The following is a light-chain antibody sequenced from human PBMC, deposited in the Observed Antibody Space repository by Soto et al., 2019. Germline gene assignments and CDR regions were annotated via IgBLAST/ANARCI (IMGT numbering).Light chain of an antibody. J-gene: IGKJ2*01. V-gene: IGKV3-20*01. CDR2: EAS. Sequence: ELVLTQSPGTLSLSPGERVALSCRASQSVRGDYLAWYQQKPGQPPRLLIYEASRRAPGIPDRFTGSGSGTDFILPISRLEPEDLALYFCHQYGNSPHTFGQGTKLEIK. CDR3: HQYGNSPHT. CDR1: QSVRGDY.